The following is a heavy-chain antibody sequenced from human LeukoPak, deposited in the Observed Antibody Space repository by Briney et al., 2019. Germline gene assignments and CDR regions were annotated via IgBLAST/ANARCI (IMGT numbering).Heavy chain of an antibody. J-gene: IGHJ4*02. D-gene: IGHD3-22*01. CDR3: AREPPYYYDSSGYLAFDY. CDR2: INPNSGGT. V-gene: IGHV1-2*02. Sequence: ASVKVSCKASGYTFNGYYIHWVRQAPGQGLEWMGWINPNSGGTNYAQKFQGRVTMTRDTSISTAYMELSRLRSDDTAVYYCAREPPYYYDSSGYLAFDYWGQGTLVTVSS. CDR1: GYTFNGYY.